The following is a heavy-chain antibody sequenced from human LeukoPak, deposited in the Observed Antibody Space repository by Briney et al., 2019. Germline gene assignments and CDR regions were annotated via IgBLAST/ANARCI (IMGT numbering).Heavy chain of an antibody. CDR1: GGSISSYY. D-gene: IGHD2-15*01. V-gene: IGHV4-4*07. CDR2: IHTSGST. Sequence: PSETLSLTCTVSGGSISSYYWSWIRQPAGKGLEWIGRIHTSGSTNYNPSLKSRVTISVDTSKNQFSLKLSSVTAADTAVYYCARSGCSGGSCKYNWFDPWGQGTLVTVSS. J-gene: IGHJ5*02. CDR3: ARSGCSGGSCKYNWFDP.